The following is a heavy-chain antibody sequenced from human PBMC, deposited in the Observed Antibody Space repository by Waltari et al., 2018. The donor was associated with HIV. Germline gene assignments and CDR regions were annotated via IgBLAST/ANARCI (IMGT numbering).Heavy chain of an antibody. Sequence: EVRLLESGGGLVRPGGSLRLACAASGSRCSDYTMNWVRQGPGKGLEWVASIGSLQNFIHYADSVKGRFTVSRDNAKNSLYLQMNSLTAEDTAVYYCARGPSSGWSWFDPWGQGTLVTVSS. CDR2: IGSLQNFI. CDR1: GSRCSDYT. V-gene: IGHV3-21*01. D-gene: IGHD6-19*01. J-gene: IGHJ5*02. CDR3: ARGPSSGWSWFDP.